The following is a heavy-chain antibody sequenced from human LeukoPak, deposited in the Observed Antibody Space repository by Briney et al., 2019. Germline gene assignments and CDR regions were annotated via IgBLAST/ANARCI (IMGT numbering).Heavy chain of an antibody. CDR1: GYIFTSYY. V-gene: IGHV1-46*03. Sequence: DSVKVSCKASGYIFTSYYMHWVRQAPGQGLERMGIINPSGGSTSYAQKFQGRVTMTRDTSTSTVYMELSSLRSEDTAVYYCARDHTKGPMADVWGKGTAVTVSS. J-gene: IGHJ6*04. D-gene: IGHD3-10*01. CDR2: INPSGGST. CDR3: ARDHTKGPMADV.